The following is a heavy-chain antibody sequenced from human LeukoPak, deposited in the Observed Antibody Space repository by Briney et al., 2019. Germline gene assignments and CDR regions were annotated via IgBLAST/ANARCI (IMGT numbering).Heavy chain of an antibody. J-gene: IGHJ6*03. CDR1: GGSISSYY. CDR3: ARSKVYAIPYYYYYMDV. CDR2: IYYSGST. Sequence: SETLSLTCTVSGGSISSYYWSWLRQPPGKGLEWIGYIYYSGSTNYNLSLKSRVTISVDTSKNQFSLKLSSVTAADTAVYYCARSKVYAIPYYYYYMDVWGKGTTVTVSS. V-gene: IGHV4-59*01. D-gene: IGHD2-8*01.